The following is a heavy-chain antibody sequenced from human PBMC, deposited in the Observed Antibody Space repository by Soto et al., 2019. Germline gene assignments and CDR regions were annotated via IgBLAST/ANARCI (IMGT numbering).Heavy chain of an antibody. Sequence: GGSLRLSCAASGFTFSSYAMSWVRQAPGKGLEWVSAISGSGGSTYYADSVKGRFTISRDNSKNTLYLQMNSLRAEDTAVYYCARRYCSGGSCYSTTSRYYMDVWGKGTTVTVS. J-gene: IGHJ6*03. V-gene: IGHV3-23*01. CDR3: ARRYCSGGSCYSTTSRYYMDV. CDR1: GFTFSSYA. CDR2: ISGSGGST. D-gene: IGHD2-15*01.